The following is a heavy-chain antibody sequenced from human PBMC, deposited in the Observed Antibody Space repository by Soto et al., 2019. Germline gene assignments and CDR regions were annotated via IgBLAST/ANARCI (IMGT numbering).Heavy chain of an antibody. Sequence: GWSLRLSCAASGFTFSSYAMSWVRQAPGKGLEWVSAISGSGGSTYYTDSVKGRFTISRDNSKNTLYLQMNSLRAEDTAVYYCAKEGVKGPGHLCYWGQGTLVTVSS. CDR3: AKEGVKGPGHLCY. J-gene: IGHJ4*02. D-gene: IGHD2-21*01. CDR1: GFTFSSYA. CDR2: ISGSGGST. V-gene: IGHV3-23*01.